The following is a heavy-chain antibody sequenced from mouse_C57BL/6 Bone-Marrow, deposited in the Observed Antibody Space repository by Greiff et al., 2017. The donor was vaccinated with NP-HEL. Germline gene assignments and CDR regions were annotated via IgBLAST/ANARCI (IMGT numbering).Heavy chain of an antibody. CDR2: INPYNGGT. V-gene: IGHV1-19*01. CDR1: GYTFTDYY. J-gene: IGHJ4*01. CDR3: ASSRGYCAMDY. Sequence: VQLQQSGPVLVKPGASVKMSCKASGYTFTDYYMTWVKQSPGKSLEWIGVINPYNGGTSYNEKFKGKATLTVDKSSSTAYMELNSLTSEDSAVYYCASSRGYCAMDYWGQGTSVTVSS.